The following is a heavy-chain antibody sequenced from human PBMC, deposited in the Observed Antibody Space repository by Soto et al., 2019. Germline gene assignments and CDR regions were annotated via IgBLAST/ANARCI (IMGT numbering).Heavy chain of an antibody. Sequence: GEALKISCKGSGYSFTSYWISSVRQMPGKGLEWMGRIDPSDSYTNYSPSFQGHVTISADKSISTAYLQWSSLKASDTAMYYCASHRASYSSGWYDYYYGMDVWGQGTTVNVSS. J-gene: IGHJ6*02. CDR1: GYSFTSYW. V-gene: IGHV5-10-1*01. D-gene: IGHD6-19*01. CDR2: IDPSDSYT. CDR3: ASHRASYSSGWYDYYYGMDV.